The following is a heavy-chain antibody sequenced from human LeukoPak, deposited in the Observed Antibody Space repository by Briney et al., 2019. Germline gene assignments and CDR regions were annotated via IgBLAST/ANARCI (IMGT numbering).Heavy chain of an antibody. J-gene: IGHJ4*02. CDR1: GYSFTSYW. D-gene: IGHD2-2*01. Sequence: GESLKIPCKGPGYSFTSYWIGWVRQIPGKGVGWRGIIYSGDSNTRYSPYFQGQVTISADNYISTAYLQWSSLKASDTAMYYCARRVCSSSSCPFDYWGQGTLVTVSS. CDR3: ARRVCSSSSCPFDY. CDR2: IYSGDSNT. V-gene: IGHV5-51*01.